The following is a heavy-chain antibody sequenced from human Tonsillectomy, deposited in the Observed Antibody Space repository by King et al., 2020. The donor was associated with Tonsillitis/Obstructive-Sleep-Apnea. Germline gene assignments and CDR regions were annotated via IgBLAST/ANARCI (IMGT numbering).Heavy chain of an antibody. CDR3: AGVVGGGIDY. CDR2: IKQDGSEK. CDR1: GFTFSSHW. Sequence: VQLVESGGGLVQPGGSLRVSCAASGFTFSSHWMSWVRQAPGKGLEWVANIKQDGSEKHYVDSVKGRFTISRDNAKNSLYLQMNSLRDGDTAVYYCAGVVGGGIDYWGQGTLVTVSS. J-gene: IGHJ4*02. D-gene: IGHD3-10*01. V-gene: IGHV3-7*03.